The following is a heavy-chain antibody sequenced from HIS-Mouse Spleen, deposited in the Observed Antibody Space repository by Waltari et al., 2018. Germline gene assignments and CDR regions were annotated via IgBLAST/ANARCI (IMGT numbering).Heavy chain of an antibody. CDR2: IYYSGST. D-gene: IGHD6-13*01. J-gene: IGHJ2*01. V-gene: IGHV4-39*07. CDR3: AREIPYSSSWYDWYFDL. Sequence: QLQLQESGPGLVKPSETLSLACTVSGGSTSSSSYYWGWIRQLPGKGLEWIGSIYYSGSTYYNPSLKSRVTISVDTSKNQFSLKLSSVTAADTAVYYCAREIPYSSSWYDWYFDLWGRGTLVTVSS. CDR1: GGSTSSSSYY.